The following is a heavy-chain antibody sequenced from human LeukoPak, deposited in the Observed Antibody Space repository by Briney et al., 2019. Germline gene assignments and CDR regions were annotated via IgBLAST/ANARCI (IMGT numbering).Heavy chain of an antibody. J-gene: IGHJ4*02. Sequence: PGGSLRLSCAASGFTVSSNYMSWVRQAPGKGLEWVSVIYSGGSTYYADSVKGRFTISRDNSKNTLYLQMNSLRAEDTAVYYSARASRLYGSGSYYDYWGQGTLVTVSS. CDR1: GFTVSSNY. CDR3: ARASRLYGSGSYYDY. V-gene: IGHV3-53*01. CDR2: IYSGGST. D-gene: IGHD3-10*01.